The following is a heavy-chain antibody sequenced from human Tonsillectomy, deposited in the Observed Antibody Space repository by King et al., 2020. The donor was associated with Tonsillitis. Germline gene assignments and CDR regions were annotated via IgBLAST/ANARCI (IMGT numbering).Heavy chain of an antibody. CDR3: AKGGYGDYVVTTIFDY. CDR1: GFTFSSYA. CDR2: IIGSGGST. V-gene: IGHV3-23*04. Sequence: VQLVESGGGLVQPGGSLRLSCAASGFTFSSYAMSWVRQVPGKGLEWVSCIIGSGGSTYNADSVKGRFTISRDNSKNTLYLQMNSLRAEDTAVYYCAKGGYGDYVVTTIFDYWGQGTLVTVSS. D-gene: IGHD4-17*01. J-gene: IGHJ4*02.